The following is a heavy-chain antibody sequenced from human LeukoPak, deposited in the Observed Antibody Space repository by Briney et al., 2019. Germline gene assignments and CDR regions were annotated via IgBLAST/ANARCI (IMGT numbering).Heavy chain of an antibody. J-gene: IGHJ6*02. D-gene: IGHD4-11*01. CDR2: IYYSGST. CDR1: GGSISSGGYY. CDR3: ARAETVKYYYGMDV. Sequence: PSETLSLTCTVSGGSISSGGYYWSWIRQHPGKGLEWIGYIYYSGSTYYNPSLKSRVTISVDTSKNQFSLKPSSVTAADTAVYYCARAETVKYYYGMDVWGQGTTVTVSS. V-gene: IGHV4-31*03.